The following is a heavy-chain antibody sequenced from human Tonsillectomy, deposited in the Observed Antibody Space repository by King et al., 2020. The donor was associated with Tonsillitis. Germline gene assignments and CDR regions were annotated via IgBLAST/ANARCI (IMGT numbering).Heavy chain of an antibody. CDR2: IRYDGSLK. D-gene: IGHD1-26*01. CDR3: AKDGVGAVDY. CDR1: GFIFRSYG. J-gene: IGHJ4*02. Sequence: QLVQSGGGVVQPGGSLRLSCAASGFIFRSYGMYWVRQAPGKGLEWVAFIRYDGSLKYYADSVKGRFTISRDNSKNTLYLQMNSLSAEDTVVYYCAKDGVGAVDYWGQGTLVTVSS. V-gene: IGHV3-30*02.